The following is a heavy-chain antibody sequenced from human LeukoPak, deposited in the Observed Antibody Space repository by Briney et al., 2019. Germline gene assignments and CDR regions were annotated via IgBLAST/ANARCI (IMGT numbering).Heavy chain of an antibody. CDR3: ARRSSKYYDILTGYYNGYYYYMDV. D-gene: IGHD3-9*01. CDR2: IYHSGST. J-gene: IGHJ6*03. Sequence: PSETLSLTCAVSGYSTSSGYYWGWIRPPPGKGLEWIGSIYHSGSTYYNPSLKSRVTISVDTSKNQFSLKLSSVTAADTAVYYCARRSSKYYDILTGYYNGYYYYMDVWGKGTTVTVSS. V-gene: IGHV4-38-2*01. CDR1: GYSTSSGYY.